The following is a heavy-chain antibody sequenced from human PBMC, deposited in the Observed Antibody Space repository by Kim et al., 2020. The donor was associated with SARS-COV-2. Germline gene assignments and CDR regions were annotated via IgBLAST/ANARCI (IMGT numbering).Heavy chain of an antibody. J-gene: IGHJ5*02. V-gene: IGHV1-3*01. Sequence: TKYSQRFQGSVTITRDTSASTVYMEMGSLTSEDTAIYYCARGWSATGIDPWGQGTLVTVSS. D-gene: IGHD2-15*01. CDR3: ARGWSATGIDP. CDR2: T.